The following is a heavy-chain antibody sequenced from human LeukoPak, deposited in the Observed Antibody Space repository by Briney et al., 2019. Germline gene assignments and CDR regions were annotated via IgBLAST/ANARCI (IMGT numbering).Heavy chain of an antibody. V-gene: IGHV1-2*02. D-gene: IGHD3-22*01. CDR3: ARVYYDSSGPRKNDY. CDR1: GYTFTGYY. CDR2: INPNSGGT. J-gene: IGHJ4*02. Sequence: GASVKVSCKASGYTFTGYYMHWVRQAPGQGLEWMGWINPNSGGTNYAQKFQGRVTMTRDTSISTAYMELSRLRSDDTAVYYCARVYYDSSGPRKNDYWGQGTLVTVSS.